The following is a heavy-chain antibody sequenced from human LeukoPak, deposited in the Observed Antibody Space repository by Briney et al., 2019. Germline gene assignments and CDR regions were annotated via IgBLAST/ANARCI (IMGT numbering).Heavy chain of an antibody. CDR2: IGTAGDP. J-gene: IGHJ3*02. CDR1: GFTFSSYD. D-gene: IGHD3-10*01. CDR3: ARGSGRITMVRGVIQAVGFDI. V-gene: IGHV3-13*05. Sequence: GGSLRLSCAASGFTFSSYDMHWVRQATGKGLEWVSAIGTAGDPYYPGSVKGRFAISRENAKNSLYLQMNSLRAGDTAVYYCARGSGRITMVRGVIQAVGFDIWGQGTMVTVSS.